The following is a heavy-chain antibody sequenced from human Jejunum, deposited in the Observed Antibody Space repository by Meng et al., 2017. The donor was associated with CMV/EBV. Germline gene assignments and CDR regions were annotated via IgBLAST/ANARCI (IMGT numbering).Heavy chain of an antibody. CDR2: INTNTGNP. CDR1: GDTFTGSA. D-gene: IGHD3-10*01. Sequence: SGDTFTGSAMDWVRQATGKGLGGMGWINTNTGNPTYAQGFKGRFVFSLDTSVSTAYLQISSLQAEDTAVYYCARGSFGTSGSYYFEYWGHGTLVTVSS. J-gene: IGHJ4*01. CDR3: ARGSFGTSGSYYFEY. V-gene: IGHV7-4-1*02.